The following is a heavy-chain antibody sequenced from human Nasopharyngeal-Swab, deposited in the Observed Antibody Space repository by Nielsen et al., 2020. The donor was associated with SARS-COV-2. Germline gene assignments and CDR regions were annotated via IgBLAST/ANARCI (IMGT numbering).Heavy chain of an antibody. CDR3: ARDLGLKAYYYGMDV. Sequence: ASVKVSCKASGYTFTGYYMHWVRQAPGQGLEWMGRINPNSGGTNYAQKFQGRVTMTRDTSISTAYMELSRLRSDDTAVYYCARDLGLKAYYYGMDVWGQGTTITVSS. CDR1: GYTFTGYY. V-gene: IGHV1-2*06. J-gene: IGHJ6*02. D-gene: IGHD3/OR15-3a*01. CDR2: INPNSGGT.